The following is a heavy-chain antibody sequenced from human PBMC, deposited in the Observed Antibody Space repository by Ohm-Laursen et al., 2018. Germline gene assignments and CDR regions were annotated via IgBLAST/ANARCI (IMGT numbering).Heavy chain of an antibody. D-gene: IGHD4-17*01. CDR3: ARDWIISGDYPRGVDY. V-gene: IGHV3-11*04. CDR2: ISGIDNII. J-gene: IGHJ4*02. Sequence: SLRLSCTASGFTFSDYYMSWIRQAPGKGLEWVSYISGIDNIIYYADSVRGRFTISRDNAKNSLHLQMNSLRAEDTAVYYCARDWIISGDYPRGVDYWGQGTLVTVSS. CDR1: GFTFSDYY.